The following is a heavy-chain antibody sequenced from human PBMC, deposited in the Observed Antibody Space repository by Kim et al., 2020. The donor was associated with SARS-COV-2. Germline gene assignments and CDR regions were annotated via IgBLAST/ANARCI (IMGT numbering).Heavy chain of an antibody. CDR3: ARDNRESLDH. CDR2: ISSSGSSI. CDR1: GYTFSSYE. D-gene: IGHD3-10*01. J-gene: IGHJ5*02. V-gene: IGHV3-48*03. Sequence: GGSLRLSCAASGYTFSSYEMNWVRQAPGKGLEWVSYISSSGSSIYYADSVKGRFTISRDNAKNSLFLQMNSLRAEDTAVYYCARDNRESLDHWVQGTLVTVSS.